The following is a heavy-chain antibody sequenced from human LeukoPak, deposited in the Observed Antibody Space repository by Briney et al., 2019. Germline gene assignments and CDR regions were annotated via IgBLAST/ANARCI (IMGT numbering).Heavy chain of an antibody. CDR2: IYYSGST. Sequence: SETLSLTCTVSGGSISSYYWSWIRQPPGKGLEWIGYIYYSGSTNYNPSLKSRVTISVDTSKNQFSLKLSSVTAADTAVYYCARISGYDNSLDYWGQGTLVTVSS. V-gene: IGHV4-59*01. CDR3: ARISGYDNSLDY. D-gene: IGHD5-12*01. J-gene: IGHJ4*02. CDR1: GGSISSYY.